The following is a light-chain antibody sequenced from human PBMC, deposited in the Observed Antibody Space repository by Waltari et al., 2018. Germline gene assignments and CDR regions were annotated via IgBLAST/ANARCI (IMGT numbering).Light chain of an antibody. CDR1: SSDVGGFDH. V-gene: IGLV2-8*01. CDR3: SSFAGSSQML. CDR2: EVS. J-gene: IGLJ2*01. Sequence: QSALTQPPSASRSPGQSVTIPCPGTSSDVGGFDHVSWYQQHPGKVPRLMIYEVSKRPSGVPDRFSGSKSGNTASLTVSGLQVEDEADYYCSSFAGSSQMLFGGGTKLTVL.